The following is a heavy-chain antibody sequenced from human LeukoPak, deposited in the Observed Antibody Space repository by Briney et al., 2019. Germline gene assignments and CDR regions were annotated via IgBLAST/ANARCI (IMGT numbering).Heavy chain of an antibody. V-gene: IGHV1-69*05. J-gene: IGHJ4*02. D-gene: IGHD6-6*01. CDR3: ARGQQVSVRSSSSSLGY. Sequence: SVKVSCKASGGTFSSYAISWVRQAPGQGLEWMGGIIPIFGTANYAQKFQGRVTITRNTSISTAYMELSSLRSEDTAVYYCARGQQVSVRSSSSSLGYWGRGTLVTVSS. CDR1: GGTFSSYA. CDR2: IIPIFGTA.